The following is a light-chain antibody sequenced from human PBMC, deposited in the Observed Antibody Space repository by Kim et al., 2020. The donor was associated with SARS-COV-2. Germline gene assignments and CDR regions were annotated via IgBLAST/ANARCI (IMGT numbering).Light chain of an antibody. J-gene: IGKJ4*01. CDR1: QGISSA. V-gene: IGKV1-13*02. CDR3: QQFNSYPHELT. CDR2: DAS. Sequence: AIQLTQSPSSLSASVGDRVTITCRASQGISSALAWYQQKPGKAPKLLIYDASSLESGVPSRFSGSGSGTDFTLTISSLQPEDFATYYCQQFNSYPHELTFGGGTKVDI.